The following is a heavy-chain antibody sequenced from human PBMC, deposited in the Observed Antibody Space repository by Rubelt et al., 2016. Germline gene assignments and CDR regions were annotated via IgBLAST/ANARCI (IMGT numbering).Heavy chain of an antibody. V-gene: IGHV2-5*02. Sequence: QITLKESGPTLVKPTQTLTLTCTFSGFSLTTSGVGVGWIRQPPGKALEWLALIYWDDDKRHSPSLKSRLTITKDTSKNQVVLTMTNMDPVDTATYYCAHNAGTGTSRKPLQYFDYWGQGTLVTVSS. CDR3: AHNAGTGTSRKPLQYFDY. J-gene: IGHJ4*02. CDR2: IYWDDDK. CDR1: GFSLTTSGVG. D-gene: IGHD3/OR15-3a*01.